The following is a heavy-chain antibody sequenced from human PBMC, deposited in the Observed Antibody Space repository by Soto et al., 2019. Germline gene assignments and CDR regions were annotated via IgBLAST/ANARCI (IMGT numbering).Heavy chain of an antibody. V-gene: IGHV1-69*13. J-gene: IGHJ4*02. CDR3: ARDLGYYYDSSGYFG. CDR1: GGTFSSYA. CDR2: IIPIFGTA. D-gene: IGHD3-22*01. Sequence: GASVKVSCKASGGTFSSYAISWVRQAPGQGLEWMGGIIPIFGTANYAQKFQGRVTITADESTSTAYMELSSLRSEDTAVYYCARDLGYYYDSSGYFGWGQGTLVTVSS.